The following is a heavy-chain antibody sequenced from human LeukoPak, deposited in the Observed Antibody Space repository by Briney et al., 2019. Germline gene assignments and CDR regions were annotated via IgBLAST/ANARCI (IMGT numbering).Heavy chain of an antibody. V-gene: IGHV3-15*01. CDR1: GLNFSKAW. CDR3: ITNGGSSWRGY. Sequence: PGGSLRLSCAASGLNFSKAWMSWVRQAPGEGLERVGRIRSKTDGGAIEYAAPVKGRFPISRDDAENTVFLQMNSLKTEDTAVYYCITNGGSSWRGYWGQGTLVTVSS. D-gene: IGHD1-26*01. CDR2: IRSKTDGGAI. J-gene: IGHJ4*02.